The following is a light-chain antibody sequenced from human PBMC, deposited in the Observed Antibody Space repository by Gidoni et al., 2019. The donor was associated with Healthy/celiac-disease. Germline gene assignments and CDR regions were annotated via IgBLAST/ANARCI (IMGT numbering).Light chain of an antibody. Sequence: EIVLTQSPGTLSLSPGERATLSCRASQSVSSSYLAWYQQKPGQAPRLLIYGASSRATGIPDRFSGSGSGTDFTLTISRLEPEEFAVYYCQQYGSSPPFTFXPXTKVDIK. CDR1: QSVSSSY. V-gene: IGKV3-20*01. CDR3: QQYGSSPPFT. CDR2: GAS. J-gene: IGKJ3*01.